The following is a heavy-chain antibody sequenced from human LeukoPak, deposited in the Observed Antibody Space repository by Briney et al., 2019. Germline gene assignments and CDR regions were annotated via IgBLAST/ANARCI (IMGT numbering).Heavy chain of an antibody. CDR3: AKGHTDSEWLYFDS. CDR2: IRGSGDST. CDR1: GFTFSTYA. J-gene: IGHJ4*02. Sequence: PGGSLRLSCAASGFTFSTYAMSWVRQAPGKGREWVSGIRGSGDSTYYADSVKGRFTISRDNSKNTLYLQMNSLRAEDTAVYYCAKGHTDSEWLYFDSWGQGSLVTVSS. D-gene: IGHD5-12*01. V-gene: IGHV3-23*01.